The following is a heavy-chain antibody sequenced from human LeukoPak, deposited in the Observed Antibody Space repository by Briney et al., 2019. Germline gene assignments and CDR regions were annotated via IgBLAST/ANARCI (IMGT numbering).Heavy chain of an antibody. CDR1: GYTFTGYY. CDR2: INPNSGGT. CDR3: ARSRAAYSGSYAGDY. V-gene: IGHV1-2*02. D-gene: IGHD1-26*01. J-gene: IGHJ4*02. Sequence: GASVKVSCKASGYTFTGYYMHWVRQAPGQGLEWMGWINPNSGGTNYAQKFQGRVTMTRDTSISTAYMELSGLRSDDTAVYYCARSRAAYSGSYAGDYWGQGTLVTVSS.